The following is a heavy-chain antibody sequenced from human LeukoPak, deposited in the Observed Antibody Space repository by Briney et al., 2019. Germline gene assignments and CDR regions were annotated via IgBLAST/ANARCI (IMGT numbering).Heavy chain of an antibody. Sequence: GGSLRLSCAASGFTFSSYAMSWVRQAPGKGLEWVSGISGSGGSTYYADSVKGRFTISRDNAKNSLYLQMNSLRAEDTAVYYCARVWFGLASDYWGQGTLVTVSS. D-gene: IGHD3-16*01. J-gene: IGHJ4*02. CDR1: GFTFSSYA. CDR2: ISGSGGST. CDR3: ARVWFGLASDY. V-gene: IGHV3-23*01.